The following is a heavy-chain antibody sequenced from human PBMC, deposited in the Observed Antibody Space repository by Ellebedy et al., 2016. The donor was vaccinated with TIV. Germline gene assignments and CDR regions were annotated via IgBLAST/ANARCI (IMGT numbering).Heavy chain of an antibody. CDR2: ITGDGVST. CDR3: VKAWGD. D-gene: IGHD3-16*01. Sequence: GESLKISCAASGFTFSSYAMSWVRQAPGKGLEYVSAITGDGVSTYYADSVKGRFTISRDNSKHTLYLQMSSLRPEDTAMYYCVKAWGDWGQGTLVTVSS. CDR1: GFTFSSYA. V-gene: IGHV3-64D*06. J-gene: IGHJ4*02.